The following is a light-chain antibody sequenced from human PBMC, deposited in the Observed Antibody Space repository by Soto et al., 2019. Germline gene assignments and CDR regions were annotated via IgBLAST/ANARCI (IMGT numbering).Light chain of an antibody. J-gene: IGLJ2*01. Sequence: QPVLTQSSSAAASLGASVKLTCTLSSGHSNYAIAWHQQQSEKGPRYLMKLNSDGSHSKGDGIPDRFSGSSSGAERYLTISSLQSEDEADYYCQTWVSGIVVFGGGTKVTVL. V-gene: IGLV4-69*01. CDR2: LNSDGSH. CDR1: SGHSNYA. CDR3: QTWVSGIVV.